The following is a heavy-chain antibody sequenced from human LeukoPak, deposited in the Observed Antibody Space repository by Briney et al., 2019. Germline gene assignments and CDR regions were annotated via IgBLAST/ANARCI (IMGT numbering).Heavy chain of an antibody. CDR2: ISGSGGST. D-gene: IGHD1-26*01. J-gene: IGHJ4*02. CDR3: AKPYGKYSGSYFDY. Sequence: PGGSLRLSCAASGFTFSSYAMSWVHQAPGKGLEWVSAISGSGGSTYYADSVKGRFTISRDNSKNTLYLQMNSLRAEDTAVYYCAKPYGKYSGSYFDYWGQGTLVTVSS. CDR1: GFTFSSYA. V-gene: IGHV3-23*01.